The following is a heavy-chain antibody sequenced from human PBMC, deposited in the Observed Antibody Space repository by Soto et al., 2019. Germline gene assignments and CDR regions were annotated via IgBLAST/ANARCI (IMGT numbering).Heavy chain of an antibody. Sequence: PWGSLRLSCAVSGFTVSNNYMSWVRQAPGKGLEGVSVIYSGGYTAYGDSVKGRFTISRDNSKNTLYLQMNSLRAEDTAVYYCAKELRHDYNLAYFAHWGQGTLVTGS. CDR3: AKELRHDYNLAYFAH. CDR2: IYSGGYT. D-gene: IGHD4-4*01. V-gene: IGHV3-53*01. J-gene: IGHJ4*02. CDR1: GFTVSNNY.